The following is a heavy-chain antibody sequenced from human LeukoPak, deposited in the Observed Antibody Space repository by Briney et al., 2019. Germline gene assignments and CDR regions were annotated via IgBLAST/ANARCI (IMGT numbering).Heavy chain of an antibody. CDR3: ARERVRITGTTR. V-gene: IGHV3-21*04. J-gene: IGHJ4*02. CDR1: GFTFSSYS. D-gene: IGHD1-7*01. CDR2: ISSSSSYI. Sequence: TPGGSLRLSCAASGFTFSSYSMNWVRQAPGKGLEWVSSISSSSSYIYYADSVKGRFTISRDNAKNSLYLQMNSLRAEDTAVYYCARERVRITGTTRWGQGTLVTVSS.